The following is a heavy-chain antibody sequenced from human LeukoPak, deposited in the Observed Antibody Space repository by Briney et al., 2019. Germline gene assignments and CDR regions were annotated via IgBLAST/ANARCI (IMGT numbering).Heavy chain of an antibody. V-gene: IGHV4-59*08. J-gene: IGHJ5*02. CDR2: IYYSGNT. Sequence: SETLSLTCTVSGGSISSYYWSWIRQPPGKGLEWIGYIYYSGNTNYNPSLKSRVTISVDTSKNQFSLKLNSMTAADTAVYYCARQLGHWFDPWGQGTLVTVSS. D-gene: IGHD3-16*01. CDR3: ARQLGHWFDP. CDR1: GGSISSYY.